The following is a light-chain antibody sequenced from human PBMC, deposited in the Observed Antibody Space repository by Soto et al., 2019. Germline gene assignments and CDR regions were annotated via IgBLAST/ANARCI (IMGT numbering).Light chain of an antibody. CDR2: KAS. Sequence: DIQMTQSPSTLSASVGDRVTITCRASQSIGKWMAWYQQKPGKAPKLLINKASSLESGVPSRFSGSGSGTEFTLTISSLQPDDFATYYCQQYKSHRRTFGQGTKVDIK. CDR3: QQYKSHRRT. CDR1: QSIGKW. J-gene: IGKJ1*01. V-gene: IGKV1-5*03.